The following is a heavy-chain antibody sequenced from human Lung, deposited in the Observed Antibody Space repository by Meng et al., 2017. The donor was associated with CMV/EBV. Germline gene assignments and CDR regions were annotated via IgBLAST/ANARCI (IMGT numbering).Heavy chain of an antibody. D-gene: IGHD3-16*02. J-gene: IGHJ4*02. CDR2: SSPTAGYT. Sequence: QVELVVFGGGGVSPGGWLGLSCPCSGFTFSDHYMSWIREDPGEGLECVSYSSPTAGYTEYADAVKSRFTINRDNAKNSLFIQLSSLSSEVTAVYYCARDFSLYRTSVVQWGQGTLVTVSA. CDR1: GFTFSDHY. V-gene: IGHV3-11*05. CDR3: ARDFSLYRTSVVQ.